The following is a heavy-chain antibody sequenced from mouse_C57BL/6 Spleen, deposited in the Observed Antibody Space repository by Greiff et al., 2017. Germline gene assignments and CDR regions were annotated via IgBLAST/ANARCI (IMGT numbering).Heavy chain of an antibody. Sequence: QVHVKQSGAELVRPGTSVKLSCKASGYTFTSYWMHWVKQRPGQGLEWIGVIDPSDSYTNYNQKFKGKATLTVDTSSSTAYMQLSSLTSEDSAVYYCARDESFAYWGQGTLVTVSA. CDR1: GYTFTSYW. D-gene: IGHD6-2*01. CDR2: IDPSDSYT. J-gene: IGHJ3*01. CDR3: ARDESFAY. V-gene: IGHV1-59*01.